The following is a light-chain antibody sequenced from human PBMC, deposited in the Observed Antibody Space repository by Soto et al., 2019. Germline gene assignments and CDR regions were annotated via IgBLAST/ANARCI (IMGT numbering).Light chain of an antibody. Sequence: DAVLTQSPLSLPVTLGQPASISCRSSQSLEYSDGKTYLNWFQQRPGQSPRRSVYKVSTRDSGVPYRFSGSGSGADFTLKISRVEAEDVGVYYCMQGSFWPWTFGQGTKVDIK. CDR1: QSLEYSDGKTY. J-gene: IGKJ1*01. CDR2: KVS. V-gene: IGKV2-30*01. CDR3: MQGSFWPWT.